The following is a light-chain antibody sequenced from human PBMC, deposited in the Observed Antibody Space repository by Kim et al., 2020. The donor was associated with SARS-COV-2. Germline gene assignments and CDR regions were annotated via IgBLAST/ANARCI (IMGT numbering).Light chain of an antibody. CDR3: QQYNNWPLT. V-gene: IGKV3-15*01. Sequence: ASPGERATLSCGASQSVSSNLAWYQQKPGQAPRLLISAASTRATGVPARFSGSGSGTDFTLTITSLQSEDFAVFYCQQYNNWPLTFGGGTKVDIK. CDR2: AAS. J-gene: IGKJ4*01. CDR1: QSVSSN.